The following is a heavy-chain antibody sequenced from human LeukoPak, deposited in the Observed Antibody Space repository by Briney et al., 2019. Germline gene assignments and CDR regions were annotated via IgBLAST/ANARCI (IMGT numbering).Heavy chain of an antibody. CDR1: GGSISSYY. CDR3: ARGGGVAGTPYNPYDY. CDR2: IYYSGST. J-gene: IGHJ4*02. D-gene: IGHD6-19*01. V-gene: IGHV4-59*01. Sequence: SETLSLTCAVYGGSISSYYWSWIRQPPGKGLKWIGYIYYSGSTNYNPSLKSRVTISVDTSKNQFSLKLSSVAAADTAVYYCARGGGVAGTPYNPYDYWGQGTLVTVSS.